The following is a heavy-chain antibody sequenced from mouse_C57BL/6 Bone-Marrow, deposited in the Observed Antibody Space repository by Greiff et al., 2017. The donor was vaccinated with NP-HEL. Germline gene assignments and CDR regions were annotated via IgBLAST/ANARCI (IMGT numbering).Heavy chain of an antibody. CDR1: GYTFTDYN. D-gene: IGHD3-2*02. CDR3: ARSRLLFDY. Sequence: VQLKESGPELVKPGASVKMSCKASGYTFTDYNMHWVKQSHGKSLEWIGYINPNNGGTSYNQKFKGKATLTVNKSSSTAYMELRSLTSEDSAVYYCARSRLLFDYWGQGTTLTVSS. J-gene: IGHJ2*01. CDR2: INPNNGGT. V-gene: IGHV1-22*01.